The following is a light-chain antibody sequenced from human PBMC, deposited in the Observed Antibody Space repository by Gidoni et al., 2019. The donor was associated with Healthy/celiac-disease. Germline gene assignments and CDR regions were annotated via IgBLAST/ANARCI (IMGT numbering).Light chain of an antibody. CDR2: GAS. J-gene: IGKJ5*01. CDR3: QQYGSSPPIT. V-gene: IGKV3-20*01. CDR1: QSVSSSY. Sequence: EIVLPQSPGTLSLSPGERASLSCRASQSVSSSYLVWYQQKPGQAPRLLIYGASSRATGIPDRFSGSGSGTDFTLTISRLEPEDFAVYYCQQYGSSPPITFXQXTRLEIK.